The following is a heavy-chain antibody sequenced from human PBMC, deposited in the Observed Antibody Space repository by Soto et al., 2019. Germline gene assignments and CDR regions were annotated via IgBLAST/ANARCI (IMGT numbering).Heavy chain of an antibody. Sequence: SETLSLSCTVSGGSISSYYWSWIRQPPGKGLEWIGYIYYSGSTNYNPSLKSRVTISVDTSKNQFSLKLSSVTAADTAVYYCARHGYSSNPGYFDYWGQGTLVTVSS. CDR1: GGSISSYY. CDR3: ARHGYSSNPGYFDY. CDR2: IYYSGST. D-gene: IGHD6-13*01. V-gene: IGHV4-59*08. J-gene: IGHJ4*02.